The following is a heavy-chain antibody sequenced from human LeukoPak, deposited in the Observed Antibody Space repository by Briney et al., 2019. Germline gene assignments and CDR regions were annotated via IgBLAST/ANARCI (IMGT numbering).Heavy chain of an antibody. V-gene: IGHV1-2*02. Sequence: ASVKVSCKASGYTFTGYYMHWVRQAPGQGLEWMGWISPNSGGTNYAQKFQGRVTMTRDTSISTAYMELSRLRSDDTAVYYCARDLRGSRNWFDPWGQGTLVTVSS. CDR1: GYTFTGYY. D-gene: IGHD1-26*01. J-gene: IGHJ5*02. CDR3: ARDLRGSRNWFDP. CDR2: ISPNSGGT.